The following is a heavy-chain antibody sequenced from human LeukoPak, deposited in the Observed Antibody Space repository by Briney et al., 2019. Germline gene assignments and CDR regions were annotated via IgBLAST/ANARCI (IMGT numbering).Heavy chain of an antibody. D-gene: IGHD3-22*01. CDR1: GYTFANYW. J-gene: IGHJ2*01. CDR2: IYPDDSET. V-gene: IGHV5-51*01. CDR3: ARGRYSYDSSISYPWFFDL. Sequence: GESLNISCKGSGYTFANYWIGWVRQMPGKGLEWMGIIYPDDSETRYSPSFQGQVTLSADKSINTAYLQWSSLKASDTAVYSCARGRYSYDSSISYPWFFDLWGRGTLVTVSS.